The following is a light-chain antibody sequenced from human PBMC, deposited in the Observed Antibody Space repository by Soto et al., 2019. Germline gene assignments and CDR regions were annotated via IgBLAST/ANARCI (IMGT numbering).Light chain of an antibody. CDR1: QSIYTY. CDR2: AAS. Sequence: DIQMTQSPSSLSASVGDRVTITCRATQSIYTYLSWYQQRPGKAPKLLISAASSLESGVPSRFSGSGSGTDFSLTISSLQPEDFATYYCQQTYSTPLTFGGGTKVDIK. J-gene: IGKJ4*01. V-gene: IGKV1-39*01. CDR3: QQTYSTPLT.